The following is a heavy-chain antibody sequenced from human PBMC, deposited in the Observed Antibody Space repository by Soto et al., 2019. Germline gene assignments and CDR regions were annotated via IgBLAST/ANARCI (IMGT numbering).Heavy chain of an antibody. V-gene: IGHV3-30-3*01. Sequence: GGSLRLSSAASGFTFSSYAMRWVRQAPGKGLEWVAVISYDGSNKYYADSVKGRFTISRDNSKNTLYLQMNSLRAEDAAVYYCAKDLVGSNADYFDYWGQGTLVTVSS. J-gene: IGHJ4*02. CDR3: AKDLVGSNADYFDY. D-gene: IGHD2-15*01. CDR2: ISYDGSNK. CDR1: GFTFSSYA.